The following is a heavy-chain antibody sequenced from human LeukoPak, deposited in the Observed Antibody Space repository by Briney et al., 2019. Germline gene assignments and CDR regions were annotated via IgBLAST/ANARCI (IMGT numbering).Heavy chain of an antibody. Sequence: PPETLSLTCTVSGGSVSSGSNYWNWIRQPAGKGLEWIGRIYTSGSTNYSPSLKSRVTISVDTSKNQFSLKVSSVTAADTAVYYCARTVGGVKEFDNWGQGTLVTVSS. D-gene: IGHD3-16*01. CDR3: ARTVGGVKEFDN. CDR2: IYTSGST. J-gene: IGHJ4*02. V-gene: IGHV4-61*02. CDR1: GGSVSSGSNY.